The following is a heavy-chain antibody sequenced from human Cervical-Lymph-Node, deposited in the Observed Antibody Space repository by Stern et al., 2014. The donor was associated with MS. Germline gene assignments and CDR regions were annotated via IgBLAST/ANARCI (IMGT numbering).Heavy chain of an antibody. CDR1: GASFTDNY. CDR2: INHSGKT. D-gene: IGHD1-1*01. V-gene: IGHV4-34*01. Sequence: VQLQQWGAGLLRPSETLSLTCAVHGASFTDNYWSWIRQTPGKGLEWIGEINHSGKTHHNPSLMSRVTLSVDTSKTQFPLKLNSVTAADTAVYYCARERKVERSARVFVSFDVWGQGTLLTVSS. J-gene: IGHJ3*01. CDR3: ARERKVERSARVFVSFDV.